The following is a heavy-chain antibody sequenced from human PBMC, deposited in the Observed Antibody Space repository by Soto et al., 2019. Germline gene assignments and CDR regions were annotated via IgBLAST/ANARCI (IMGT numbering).Heavy chain of an antibody. CDR3: AKDGYYYDSSGSTDY. V-gene: IGHV3-30*18. CDR1: GFTFSSYG. J-gene: IGHJ4*02. Sequence: PGGSLRLSCAASGFTFSSYGMHWVRQAPGKGLEWVAVISYDGSNKYYADSVKGRFTISRDNSKNTLYLQMNSLRAEDTAVYYCAKDGYYYDSSGSTDYWGQGT. CDR2: ISYDGSNK. D-gene: IGHD3-22*01.